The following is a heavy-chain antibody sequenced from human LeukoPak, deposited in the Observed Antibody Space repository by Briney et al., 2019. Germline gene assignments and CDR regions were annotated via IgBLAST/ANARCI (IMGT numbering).Heavy chain of an antibody. CDR3: ARGKVGYSYFDY. Sequence: GGSLRLSCAASGFTFSTYSMNWVRQAAGKGLEWVSSISSSSGYIHYADSVKGRFTISRDNAKNSLYLQMNSLRDTDTAVYYCARGKVGYSYFDYWGQGTLVTVSS. CDR2: ISSSSGYI. CDR1: GFTFSTYS. D-gene: IGHD5-18*01. V-gene: IGHV3-21*01. J-gene: IGHJ4*02.